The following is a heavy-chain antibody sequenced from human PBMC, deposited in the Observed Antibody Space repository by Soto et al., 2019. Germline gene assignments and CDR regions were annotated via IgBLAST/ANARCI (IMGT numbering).Heavy chain of an antibody. D-gene: IGHD3-22*01. J-gene: IGHJ5*02. CDR1: GFTFSSYA. V-gene: IGHV3-30-3*01. CDR2: ISYDGSNK. Sequence: PGGSLRLSCAAPGFTFSSYAMHWVRQAPGKGLEWVAVISYDGSNKYYADSVKGRFTISRDNSKNTLYLQMNSLRAEDTAVYYCARSQGYYDSSGWGNWFDPWGQGTLVTVSS. CDR3: ARSQGYYDSSGWGNWFDP.